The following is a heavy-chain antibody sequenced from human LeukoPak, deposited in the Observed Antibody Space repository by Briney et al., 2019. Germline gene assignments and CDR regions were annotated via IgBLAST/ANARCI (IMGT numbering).Heavy chain of an antibody. CDR2: IKQDGSEK. J-gene: IGHJ4*02. CDR3: ARGGAMTTVTTY. V-gene: IGHV3-7*05. Sequence: QPGGSLILSCAASGFIFTSYWMTWVRQAPGKGLEWVANIKQDGSEKYYVDSVKGRFTISRDNAKNSLYLQMTSLRVEDTAVYYCARGGAMTTVTTYWGQGTLVTVSS. D-gene: IGHD4-17*01. CDR1: GFIFTSYW.